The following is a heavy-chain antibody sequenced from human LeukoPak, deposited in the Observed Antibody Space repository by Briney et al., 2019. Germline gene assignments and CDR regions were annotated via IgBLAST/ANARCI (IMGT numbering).Heavy chain of an antibody. J-gene: IGHJ4*03. CDR3: PRVPTISETGYFDF. CDR1: CESLSAYY. V-gene: IGHV4-34*01. CDR2: INHRGDT. D-gene: IGHD1-1*01. Sequence: SETLSLTCAVYCESLSAYYWSWIRQSPGKGLEWIAEINHRGDTNYNPSVKSRVTISIDTSKNQFSLKVRSLIDADTAVYYCPRVPTISETGYFDFWGQGTLVTVSS.